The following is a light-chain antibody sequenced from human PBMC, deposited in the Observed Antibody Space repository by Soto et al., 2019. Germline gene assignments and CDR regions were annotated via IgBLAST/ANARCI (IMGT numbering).Light chain of an antibody. CDR2: EVT. CDR3: SSYTSSSTRDV. CDR1: SGDIGSYNR. Sequence: QSVLTQPASVSGSPGQSITISCTGTSGDIGSYNRVSWYQQHPGKAPKLIIYEVTDRPSGVSNRFSGSKSGNTASLTISGLQAEDEAEYYCSSYTSSSTRDVFGTGTKLTVL. V-gene: IGLV2-14*01. J-gene: IGLJ1*01.